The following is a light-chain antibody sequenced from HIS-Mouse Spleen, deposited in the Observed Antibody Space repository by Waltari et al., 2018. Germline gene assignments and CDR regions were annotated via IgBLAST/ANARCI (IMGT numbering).Light chain of an antibody. CDR2: EDS. Sequence: SYELTQPPSVSVSPGQTATITCSGDALPNKYAYWYQQKSGQAPGMVIYEDSKRPSGIPERFSGSSSGTMATLTISGAQVEDEADYYCYSTDSSGNHRVFGGGTKLTVL. CDR1: ALPNKY. J-gene: IGLJ2*01. CDR3: YSTDSSGNHRV. V-gene: IGLV3-10*01.